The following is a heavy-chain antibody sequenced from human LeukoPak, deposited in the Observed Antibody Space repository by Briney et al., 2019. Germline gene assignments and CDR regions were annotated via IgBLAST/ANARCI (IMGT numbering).Heavy chain of an antibody. CDR1: GGSFSGYY. V-gene: IGHV4-34*01. D-gene: IGHD5-12*01. Sequence: SETLSLTCAVYGGSFSGYYWSWIRQPPGKGLEWIGEINHSGSTNYNPSLKSRVTISVDTSKNQFFLKLSSVTAADTAVYYCARGGDGYNPLDYWGQGTLVTVSS. CDR3: ARGGDGYNPLDY. J-gene: IGHJ4*02. CDR2: INHSGST.